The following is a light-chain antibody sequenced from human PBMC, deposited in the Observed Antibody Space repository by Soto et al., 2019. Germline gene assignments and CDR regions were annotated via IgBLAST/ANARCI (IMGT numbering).Light chain of an antibody. Sequence: DIVMTQSPDSLAVSLAERATINCKSSQSVLYSTTNRNYVAWYQQKPGQPPNMLIYWASTRESGVPDRFSGSGSGTDFTLTISRLQAEDVAVYYCQQYYDISPTFGQGNKVEIK. CDR1: QSVLYSTTNRNY. CDR2: WAS. CDR3: QQYYDISPT. J-gene: IGKJ1*01. V-gene: IGKV4-1*01.